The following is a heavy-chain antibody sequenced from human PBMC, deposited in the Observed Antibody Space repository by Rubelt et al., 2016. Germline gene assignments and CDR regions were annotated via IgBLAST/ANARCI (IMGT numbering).Heavy chain of an antibody. CDR1: GFTFSNHG. V-gene: IGHV3-33*01. CDR2: IWYDGSNK. CDR3: ARVLHNSGWYGLDY. J-gene: IGHJ4*02. Sequence: QVQLVESGGGVVQPGRSLRLSCEASGFTFSNHGMHWFRQAPGKGLEWVAVIWYDGSNKFYADSVKGRFTISRDNSKNTLFLQMNGLSAEDTAIYYCARVLHNSGWYGLDYWGQGALVTVSS. D-gene: IGHD6-19*01.